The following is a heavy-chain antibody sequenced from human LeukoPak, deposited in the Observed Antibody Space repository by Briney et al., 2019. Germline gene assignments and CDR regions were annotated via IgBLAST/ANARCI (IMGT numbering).Heavy chain of an antibody. J-gene: IGHJ2*01. CDR3: ARVGSKFPYWYFDL. CDR2: IYHSGTT. V-gene: IGHV4-34*01. Sequence: PSETLSLTCAVYGGSFSGYYWSWIRQPPGKGLEWIGYIYHSGTTFYNPSLKSRVTISVDTSKNQFSLKLNSVTAADTAVYYCARVGSKFPYWYFDLWGRGTLVTVFS. CDR1: GGSFSGYY. D-gene: IGHD6-25*01.